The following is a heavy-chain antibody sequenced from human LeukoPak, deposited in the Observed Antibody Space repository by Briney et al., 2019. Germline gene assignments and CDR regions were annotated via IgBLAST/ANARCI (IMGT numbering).Heavy chain of an antibody. CDR2: XXGSGGST. CDR3: AKEGCSGGSCYPYFDY. CDR1: GFTFSSYA. D-gene: IGHD2-15*01. J-gene: IGHJ4*02. Sequence: GGSLRLSCAASGFTFSSYAMSWVRQAPGKGLEXXXXXXGSGGSTYYADSVKGRFTISRDNSKNTLYLQMNSLRAEDTAVYYCAKEGCSGGSCYPYFDYWGQGTLVTVSS. V-gene: IGHV3-23*01.